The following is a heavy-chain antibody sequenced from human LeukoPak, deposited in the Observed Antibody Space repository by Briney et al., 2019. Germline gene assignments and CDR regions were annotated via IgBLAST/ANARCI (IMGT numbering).Heavy chain of an antibody. J-gene: IGHJ4*02. CDR2: INHSGST. CDR1: GGSISSSSYY. D-gene: IGHD3-9*01. CDR3: ARDYDILTGFDY. Sequence: SETLSLTCTVSGGSISSSSYYWGWIRQPPGKGLEWIGEINHSGSTNYNPSLKSRVTISVDTSKNQFSLKLSSVTAADTAVYYCARDYDILTGFDYWGQGTLVTVSS. V-gene: IGHV4-39*07.